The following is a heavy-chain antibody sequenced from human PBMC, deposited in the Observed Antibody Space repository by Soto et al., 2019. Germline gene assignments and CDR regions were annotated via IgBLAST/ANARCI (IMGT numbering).Heavy chain of an antibody. CDR2: ISAYNGNT. J-gene: IGHJ4*02. Sequence: QVQLVQTGGEVKKPGASVKVSCKPSGYTFASYAISSMRQAPGQGLEWMGWISAYNGNTNYAQKLQGRVTMTTDTFTSTAYMELRSLRSDDTAVYYCARDPPPPDYWGQGTLVTVSS. CDR3: ARDPPPPDY. CDR1: GYTFASYA. V-gene: IGHV1-18*01.